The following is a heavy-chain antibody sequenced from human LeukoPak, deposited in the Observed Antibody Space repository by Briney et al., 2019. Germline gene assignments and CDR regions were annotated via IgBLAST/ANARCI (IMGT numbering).Heavy chain of an antibody. CDR2: ISAYNGNT. Sequence: ASVKVSCKASGYTFTSYGISWVRQAPGQGLEWMGWISAYNGNTNYAQKLQGRVTMTTDTSTSTAYMELRSLRSDDTAVYYCARDRAITFGGVILFDYWGQGTLVTVSS. CDR1: GYTFTSYG. J-gene: IGHJ4*02. V-gene: IGHV1-18*01. D-gene: IGHD3-16*02. CDR3: ARDRAITFGGVILFDY.